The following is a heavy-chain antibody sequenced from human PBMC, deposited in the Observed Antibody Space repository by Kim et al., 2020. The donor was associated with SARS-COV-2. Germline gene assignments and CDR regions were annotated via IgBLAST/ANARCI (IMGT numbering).Heavy chain of an antibody. Sequence: SETLSLTCTVSGGSISSSSYYWGWIRQPPGKGLEWIGSIYYSGSTYYNPSLKSRVTISVDTSKNKFSLKLRAATSADTAVYYYSRQGYSSSSEPWRQGTL. V-gene: IGHV4-39*01. D-gene: IGHD6-13*01. CDR1: GGSISSSSYY. CDR3: SRQGYSSSSEP. CDR2: IYYSGST. J-gene: IGHJ5*02.